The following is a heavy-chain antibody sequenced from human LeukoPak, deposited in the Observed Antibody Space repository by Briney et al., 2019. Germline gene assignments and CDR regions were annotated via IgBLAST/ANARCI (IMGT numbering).Heavy chain of an antibody. V-gene: IGHV3-11*06. D-gene: IGHD5-12*01. CDR1: GFTFSDYY. Sequence: GGSLRLSCAASGFTFSDYYMSWVRQAPGKGLEWVSYISGGSNYINYADSVRGRFTISRDNAKNSVYLQMNSLRPEDTAVYYCSRDRLGGLDLWGQGTLVTVSS. CDR3: SRDRLGGLDL. CDR2: ISGGSNYI. J-gene: IGHJ5*02.